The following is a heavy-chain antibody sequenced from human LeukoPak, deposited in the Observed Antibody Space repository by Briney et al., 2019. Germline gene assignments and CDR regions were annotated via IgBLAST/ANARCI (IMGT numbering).Heavy chain of an antibody. CDR1: GFTFSSYA. J-gene: IGHJ4*02. D-gene: IGHD1-26*01. Sequence: GGSLRLSCAASGFTFSSYAMSWVRQAPGKGLEWVSAISGSGGSTYYADSVKGRFTISRDNSKNTLYLQMNSLRAEDTAVYYCASPTDRSYSGSYSGFALNYWGQGTLVTVSS. CDR3: ASPTDRSYSGSYSGFALNY. V-gene: IGHV3-23*01. CDR2: ISGSGGST.